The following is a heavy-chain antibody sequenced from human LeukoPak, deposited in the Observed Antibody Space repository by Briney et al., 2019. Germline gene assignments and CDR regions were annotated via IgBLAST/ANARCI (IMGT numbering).Heavy chain of an antibody. CDR2: ISSSSSYI. Sequence: GGSLRLSCAASGFTFSSYSMNWVRQAPGKGLEWVSSISSSSSYIYYADSLKGRSTISRDNARNSLYLQINSLRAEDTAVYYCARDGRHQIEPYYDYYYMDVWGTGTTVTVSS. D-gene: IGHD1-14*01. CDR1: GFTFSSYS. CDR3: ARDGRHQIEPYYDYYYMDV. J-gene: IGHJ6*03. V-gene: IGHV3-21*01.